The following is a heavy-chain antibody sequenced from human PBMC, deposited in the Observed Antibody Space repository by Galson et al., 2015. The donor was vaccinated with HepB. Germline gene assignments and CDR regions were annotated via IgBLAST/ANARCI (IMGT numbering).Heavy chain of an antibody. Sequence: SVKVSCKASGYTFTSYGISWVRQAPGQGLEWMGWISAYNGNTNYAQKLQGRVTMTTDTSTSTAYMELRSLRSDDTAVYYCAIDRGVSYSWDYYDSSGKTDAFDIWGQGTMVTVSS. CDR1: GYTFTSYG. CDR2: ISAYNGNT. CDR3: AIDRGVSYSWDYYDSSGKTDAFDI. V-gene: IGHV1-18*01. J-gene: IGHJ3*02. D-gene: IGHD3-22*01.